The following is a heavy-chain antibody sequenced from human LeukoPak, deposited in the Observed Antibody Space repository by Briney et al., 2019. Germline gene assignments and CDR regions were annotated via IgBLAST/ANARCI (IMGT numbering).Heavy chain of an antibody. CDR3: ARHDAEGSQLLYPTPFDY. Sequence: SETLSLTCAVSGYSISSGYYWGWIRQPPGKGLEWIGSIYHSGSTYYNPSLKSRVTISVDTSKNQFSLKLSSVTAADTAVYYCARHDAEGSQLLYPTPFDYRGQGTLVTVSS. CDR2: IYHSGST. V-gene: IGHV4-38-2*01. D-gene: IGHD2-2*02. J-gene: IGHJ4*02. CDR1: GYSISSGYY.